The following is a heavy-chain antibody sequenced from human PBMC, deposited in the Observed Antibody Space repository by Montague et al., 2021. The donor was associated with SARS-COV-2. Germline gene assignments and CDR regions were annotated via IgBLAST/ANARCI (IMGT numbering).Heavy chain of an antibody. CDR3: ARGAPGY. D-gene: IGHD2-8*02. CDR2: INDGGST. Sequence: SETLSLTCAVYGGSFSDYHWTWIRQSPGEGRGWIGQINDGGSTKYNPSLKSRVTISIDTSKNQFSLKLTSVTAADTAVYYCARGAPGYWGQGTLVTVTS. V-gene: IGHV4-34*01. J-gene: IGHJ4*02. CDR1: GGSFSDYH.